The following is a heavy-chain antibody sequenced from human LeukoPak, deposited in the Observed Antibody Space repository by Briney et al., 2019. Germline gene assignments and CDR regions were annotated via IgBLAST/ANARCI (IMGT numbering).Heavy chain of an antibody. D-gene: IGHD3-10*01. Sequence: TSETLSLTCAVYGGSFRGYYWSWIRQPPGKGLEWIGEINHSGSTDYNPSLKSRVTISVDTSKIQFSLKLSSVTAADTAMYYCARHPFSAMVRGLYFDNWGQGTLVTVSS. CDR1: GGSFRGYY. CDR3: ARHPFSAMVRGLYFDN. CDR2: INHSGST. J-gene: IGHJ4*02. V-gene: IGHV4-34*01.